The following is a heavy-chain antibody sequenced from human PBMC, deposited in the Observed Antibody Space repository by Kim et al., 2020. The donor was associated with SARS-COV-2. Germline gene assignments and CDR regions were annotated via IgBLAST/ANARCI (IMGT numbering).Heavy chain of an antibody. CDR3: AREDARYCSSTVCYYYGMDV. CDR2: TYYRSKWYN. Sequence: SQTLSLTCAISGDSVSSNSAAWNWIRQSPSRGLEWLGRTYYRSKWYNDYAVSVKSRITINPDTSKNQFSLQLNSVTPEDTAVYYCAREDARYCSSTVCYYYGMDVWGQGTTVTVSS. CDR1: GDSVSSNSAA. J-gene: IGHJ6*02. V-gene: IGHV6-1*01. D-gene: IGHD2-2*01.